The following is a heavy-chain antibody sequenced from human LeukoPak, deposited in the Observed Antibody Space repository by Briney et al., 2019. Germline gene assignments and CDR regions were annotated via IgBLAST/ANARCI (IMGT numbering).Heavy chain of an antibody. V-gene: IGHV3-21*01. CDR3: ARLRSGIAAAGRDY. CDR1: GFTFSSYS. Sequence: GGSPRLSCAASGFTFSSYSMNWVRQAPGKGLEWVSSISSSSNYIYYADSVKGRFTISRDNAKNSLYLQMNSLRAEDTAVYYCARLRSGIAAAGRDYWGQGTLVTVSS. J-gene: IGHJ4*02. CDR2: ISSSSNYI. D-gene: IGHD6-13*01.